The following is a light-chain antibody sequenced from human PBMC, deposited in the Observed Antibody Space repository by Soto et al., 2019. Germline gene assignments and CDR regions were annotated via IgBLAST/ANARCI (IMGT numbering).Light chain of an antibody. CDR3: QQYGSSPT. Sequence: EIVLTQSPATLSLSPGERATLSCRASQIFTSYLAWYQQKPGQAPRLLIYDVSGRATGIPDRFSGSGSGTDFTLTISRLEPEDFXVYXXQQYGSSPTFGQGTKVEIK. J-gene: IGKJ1*01. CDR1: QIFTSY. CDR2: DVS. V-gene: IGKV3-20*01.